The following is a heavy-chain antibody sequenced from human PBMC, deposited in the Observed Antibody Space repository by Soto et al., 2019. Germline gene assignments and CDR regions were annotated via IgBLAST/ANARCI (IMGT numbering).Heavy chain of an antibody. Sequence: ASVKVSCKVSGYTLTELSMHWVRQAPGKGLEWMGGFDPEDGETIYAQKFQGRVTMTEDTSTDTAYMELSSLRSEDTAVYYCATPGDQYSSGQWRPQEYFQHWGQGTLVTVSS. CDR3: ATPGDQYSSGQWRPQEYFQH. CDR2: FDPEDGET. D-gene: IGHD6-19*01. J-gene: IGHJ1*01. V-gene: IGHV1-24*01. CDR1: GYTLTELS.